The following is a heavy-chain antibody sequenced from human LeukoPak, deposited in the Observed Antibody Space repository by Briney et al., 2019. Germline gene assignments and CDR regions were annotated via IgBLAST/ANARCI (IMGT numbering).Heavy chain of an antibody. J-gene: IGHJ6*02. CDR1: GFTFSSYA. CDR3: ARGVDTAITGGYYYYGMDV. Sequence: PGRSLRLSCAASGFTFSSYAMHWVRQAPGKGLEWVAVISYDGSNKYYADSVKGRFTISRDNSKNTLYLQMNSLRAEDTAVYYCARGVDTAITGGYYYYGMDVWGQGTTVTVS. CDR2: ISYDGSNK. V-gene: IGHV3-30-3*01. D-gene: IGHD5-18*01.